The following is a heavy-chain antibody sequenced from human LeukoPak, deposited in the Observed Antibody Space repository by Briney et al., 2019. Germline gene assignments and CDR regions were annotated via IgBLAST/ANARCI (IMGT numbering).Heavy chain of an antibody. D-gene: IGHD5-24*01. V-gene: IGHV4-59*01. CDR3: ARDSEGYNMYGL. CDR2: FYYSGSI. CDR1: GDSIINNY. Sequence: SETLSLTCTVSGDSIINNYWNWIRQPPGKGLEWIGYFYYSGSINYNPSLKSRVTMSVDTSKNQFSLKLTSVTAADTAVYYCARDSEGYNMYGLWGQGTLVTVSS. J-gene: IGHJ4*02.